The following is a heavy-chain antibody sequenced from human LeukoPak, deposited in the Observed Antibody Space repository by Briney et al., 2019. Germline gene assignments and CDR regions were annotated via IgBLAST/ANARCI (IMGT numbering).Heavy chain of an antibody. Sequence: GGSLRLSCAASGFTFSSYSMNWVRQAPGKGLEWVSSISTSSTYMYYADSVKGRFTISRDNAKNSVYLQMNSLRAEDTAVYYCARDPPFIIGTTFFDYWGQGTLVTVSS. CDR3: ARDPPFIIGTTFFDY. V-gene: IGHV3-21*01. CDR1: GFTFSSYS. D-gene: IGHD1-20*01. CDR2: ISTSSTYM. J-gene: IGHJ4*02.